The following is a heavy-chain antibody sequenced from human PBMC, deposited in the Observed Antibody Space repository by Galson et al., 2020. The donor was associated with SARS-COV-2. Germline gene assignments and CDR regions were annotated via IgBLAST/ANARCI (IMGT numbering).Heavy chain of an antibody. V-gene: IGHV4-34*01. Sequence: SETLSLTCAVYGLSFSGYSWTWIRQAPGKGLEWIGEIKSGVDTKYSPSLGSRVTLSVDTSRNQFSLKLTSVSVADTALYFCARGRQGVVPSPVLGLGPFYSYYYMDVWGKGTTVIVSS. CDR2: IKSGVDT. CDR1: GLSFSGYS. J-gene: IGHJ6*03. CDR3: ARGRQGVVPSPVLGLGPFYSYYYMDV. D-gene: IGHD3-16*01.